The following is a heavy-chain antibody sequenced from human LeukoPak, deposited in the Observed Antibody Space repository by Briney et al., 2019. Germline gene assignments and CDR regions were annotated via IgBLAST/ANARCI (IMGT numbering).Heavy chain of an antibody. Sequence: PSETLSLTCTVSGASISSYSWSWIRQPAGKGLEWIGHIYTSGSTNYNPSLKSRVDMSVDTSKNQFFLKLSSVTAADTAVYYCARDRSNWFDPWGQGTLVTVSS. J-gene: IGHJ5*02. CDR2: IYTSGST. V-gene: IGHV4-4*07. CDR1: GASISSYS. CDR3: ARDRSNWFDP.